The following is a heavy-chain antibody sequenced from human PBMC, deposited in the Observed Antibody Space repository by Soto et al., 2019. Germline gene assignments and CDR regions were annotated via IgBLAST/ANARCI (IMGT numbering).Heavy chain of an antibody. CDR3: AKSSSKRGPNYFDY. CDR2: ISYDGSNK. CDR1: GFTFSSYG. D-gene: IGHD3-10*01. V-gene: IGHV3-30*18. J-gene: IGHJ4*02. Sequence: GGSLRLSCAASGFTFSSYGMHWVRQAPGKGLEWVAVISYDGSNKYYADSVKGRFTISRDNSKNKLYLQMNSLRAEDTAVYYCAKSSSKRGPNYFDYWGQGTLVTVSS.